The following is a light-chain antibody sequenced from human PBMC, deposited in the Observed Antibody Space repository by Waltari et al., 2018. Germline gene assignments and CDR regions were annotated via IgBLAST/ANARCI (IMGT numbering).Light chain of an antibody. CDR2: GAS. V-gene: IGKV3-15*01. CDR3: HQYNDWPPEDT. J-gene: IGKJ2*01. Sequence: IVMTQSPATLSVFPGEEAILSCRASQIVTFNVAWYQQKPGQPPRLLIYGASNRAPGVPDRFLGSGAGTDFTLTISSPQSGDSAVYFCHQYNDWPPEDTFGQGTKLEIK. CDR1: QIVTFN.